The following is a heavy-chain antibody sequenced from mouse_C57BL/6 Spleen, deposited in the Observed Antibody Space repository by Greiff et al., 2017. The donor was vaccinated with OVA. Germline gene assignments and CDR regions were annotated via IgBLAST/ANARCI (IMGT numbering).Heavy chain of an antibody. D-gene: IGHD1-1*01. CDR3: ARVLKYGSSYVDY. J-gene: IGHJ2*01. Sequence: VQLQQPGAELVKPGASVKMSCKASGYSFTSYWITWVMQSPGQGLEWIGDIYPGSGSTIYNEKFKSKATLTVDTSSSTAYLQLSSLTSEYSAVYCCARVLKYGSSYVDYWGQGTTLTASS. CDR1: GYSFTSYW. V-gene: IGHV1-55*01. CDR2: IYPGSGST.